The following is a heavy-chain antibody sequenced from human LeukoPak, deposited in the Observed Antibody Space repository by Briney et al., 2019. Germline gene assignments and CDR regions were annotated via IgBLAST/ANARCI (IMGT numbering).Heavy chain of an antibody. Sequence: SETLSLTCTVSGGSLSSGNYQWGWIRQPPGKGLEWIALISHSGTTYYNPSLKTRVTMSVDTSKNQFSLKLNAVTAADTAVYYCLRDQDCSGGDCQVCWGQGTLVTVSS. V-gene: IGHV4-39*02. CDR3: LRDQDCSGGDCQVC. J-gene: IGHJ4*02. D-gene: IGHD2-15*01. CDR1: GGSLSSGNYQ. CDR2: ISHSGTT.